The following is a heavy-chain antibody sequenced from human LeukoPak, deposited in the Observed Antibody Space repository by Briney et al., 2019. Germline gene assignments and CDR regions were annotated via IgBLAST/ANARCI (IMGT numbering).Heavy chain of an antibody. D-gene: IGHD4-17*01. CDR3: ARVPRRLDYGDYFSVVVHTQDYYYMDV. Sequence: GGSLRLSCAASGFTFSSYSMNWVRQAPGKGLEWVSYISSSSSTIYYADSVKGRFTISRDNAKNSLHLQMNSLRAEDTAVYYCARVPRRLDYGDYFSVVVHTQDYYYMDVWGKGTTVTVSS. J-gene: IGHJ6*03. CDR2: ISSSSSTI. CDR1: GFTFSSYS. V-gene: IGHV3-48*01.